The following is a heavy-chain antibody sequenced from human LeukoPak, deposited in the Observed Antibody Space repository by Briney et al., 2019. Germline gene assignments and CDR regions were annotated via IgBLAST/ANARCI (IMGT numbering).Heavy chain of an antibody. D-gene: IGHD3-9*01. CDR1: GGSFSGYY. CDR2: INHSGST. CDR3: ARAPDMSSYGETGFYYFDH. V-gene: IGHV4-34*01. J-gene: IGHJ4*02. Sequence: SETLSLTCAVYGGSFSGYYWSWIRQPPGKGLEWIGEINHSGSTNYNPSLKSRVTISVDTSKNQFSLKLSSVTAADTAVYYYARAPDMSSYGETGFYYFDHWGQGTLVTVSS.